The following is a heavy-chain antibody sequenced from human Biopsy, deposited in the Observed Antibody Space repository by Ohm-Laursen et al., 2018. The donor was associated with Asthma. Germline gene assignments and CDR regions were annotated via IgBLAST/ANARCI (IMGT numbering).Heavy chain of an antibody. CDR3: AKITTDRQKANNWFDP. J-gene: IGHJ5*02. CDR2: IYSGGTS. Sequence: SLRLSCSASGFTVSRDHMFWVRQAPGKGLEWVSVIYSGGTSHTADSVRGRFTISGGSSRNTLYLQLSTLRVEDTAVYFCAKITTDRQKANNWFDPWGQGTLVTVSS. D-gene: IGHD3-22*01. V-gene: IGHV3-53*01. CDR1: GFTVSRDH.